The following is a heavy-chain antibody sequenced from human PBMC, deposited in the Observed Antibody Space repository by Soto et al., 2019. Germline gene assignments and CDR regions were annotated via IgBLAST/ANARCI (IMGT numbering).Heavy chain of an antibody. J-gene: IGHJ5*02. D-gene: IGHD5-18*01. V-gene: IGHV4-30-2*01. CDR3: ARASSYGYWFDP. CDR1: GGSISSGGYS. CDR2: IYHSGST. Sequence: NPSETLSLTCAVSGGSISSGGYSWSWIRQPPGKGLEWIGYIYHSGSTYYNPSLKSRVTISVDRSKNQFSLKLSSVTAADTAVYYCARASSYGYWFDPWGQGTLVTVSS.